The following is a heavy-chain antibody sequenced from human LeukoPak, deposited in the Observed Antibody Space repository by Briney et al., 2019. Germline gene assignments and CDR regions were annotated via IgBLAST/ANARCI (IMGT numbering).Heavy chain of an antibody. V-gene: IGHV1-24*01. CDR3: TTEKMVIPRRRAFDI. CDR1: GYTLTELS. J-gene: IGHJ3*02. Sequence: GASVKVSCKVSGYTLTELSMHWVRQAPGKGLEWMGGFDPEDGETIYAQKFQGRVTMTEDTSTDTAYMELSSLRSEDTAVYYCTTEKMVIPRRRAFDIWGQGTMVTVSS. D-gene: IGHD2-21*01. CDR2: FDPEDGET.